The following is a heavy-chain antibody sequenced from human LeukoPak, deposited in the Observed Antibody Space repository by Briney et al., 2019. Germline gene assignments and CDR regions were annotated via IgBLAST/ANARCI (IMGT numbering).Heavy chain of an antibody. CDR3: AGEPKVKYYYGMDV. D-gene: IGHD4-11*01. J-gene: IGHJ6*02. CDR2: IYYSGST. Sequence: SSETLSLTCTVSGGSLSSGGYYWSWIRQHPGKGLEWIGYIYYSGSTYYNPSLKSRVTISVDTSKNQFSLKLSSVTAADTAVYYCAGEPKVKYYYGMDVWGQGTTVTVSS. V-gene: IGHV4-31*03. CDR1: GGSLSSGGYY.